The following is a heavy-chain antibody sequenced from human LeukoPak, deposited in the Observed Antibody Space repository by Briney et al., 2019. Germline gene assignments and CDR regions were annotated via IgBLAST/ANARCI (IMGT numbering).Heavy chain of an antibody. Sequence: PGGSLRLSCAASGFTFSTYAVIWVRQAPGKGLEWVSSISGSGDSTYYADSVKGRFTISRDNSKDTLYLQMSSVRVDDTAVYYCARDRGRYYDSRGFYWGYSFDSWGQGILVTVSS. CDR3: ARDRGRYYDSRGFYWGYSFDS. D-gene: IGHD3-22*01. V-gene: IGHV3-23*01. CDR1: GFTFSTYA. J-gene: IGHJ4*02. CDR2: ISGSGDST.